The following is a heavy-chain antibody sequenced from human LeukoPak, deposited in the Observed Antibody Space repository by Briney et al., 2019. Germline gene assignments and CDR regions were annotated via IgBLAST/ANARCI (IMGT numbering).Heavy chain of an antibody. Sequence: ASVKVSCKASGYTFTGYYMHWVRQAPGHGLEWMGWINPNSGGTNYAQKFQGRVTMTRDTSISTAYMELSRLRSDGTAVYYCARVGGWGSVVYAWFDPWGQGTLVTVSS. CDR1: GYTFTGYY. CDR2: INPNSGGT. CDR3: ARVGGWGSVVYAWFDP. V-gene: IGHV1-2*02. D-gene: IGHD6-19*01. J-gene: IGHJ5*02.